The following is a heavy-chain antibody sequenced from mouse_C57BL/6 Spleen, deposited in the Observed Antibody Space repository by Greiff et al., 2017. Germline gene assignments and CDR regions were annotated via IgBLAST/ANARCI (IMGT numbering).Heavy chain of an antibody. CDR1: GFTFSDYY. D-gene: IGHD1-1*01. Sequence: DVKLVESEGGLVQPGSSMKLSCTASGFTFSDYYMAWVRQVPEKGLEWVANINYDGSSTYYLDSLKSRFIISRDNAKNILYLQMSSLKSEDTATYYCAREGTTVVAPDYWGQGTSVTVSS. CDR3: AREGTTVVAPDY. CDR2: INYDGSST. J-gene: IGHJ4*01. V-gene: IGHV5-16*01.